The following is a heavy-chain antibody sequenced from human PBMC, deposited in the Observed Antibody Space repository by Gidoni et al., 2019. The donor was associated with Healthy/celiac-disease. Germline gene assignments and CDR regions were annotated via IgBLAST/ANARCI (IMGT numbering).Heavy chain of an antibody. V-gene: IGHV3-53*01. CDR1: GFTVSSNY. CDR2: IYSGGST. J-gene: IGHJ6*02. Sequence: EVQLVESGGGLIQPGGSLRLSCAASGFTVSSNYMSWVRQAPGKGLEWVSVIYSGGSTYYADSVKGRFTISRDNSKNTLYLQMNSLRAEDTAVYYCAREGGYCSSTSCYYYYGMDVWGQGTTVTVSS. CDR3: AREGGYCSSTSCYYYYGMDV. D-gene: IGHD2-2*01.